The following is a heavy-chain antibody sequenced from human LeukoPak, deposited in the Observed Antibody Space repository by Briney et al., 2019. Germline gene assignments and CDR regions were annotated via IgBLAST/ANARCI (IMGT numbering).Heavy chain of an antibody. J-gene: IGHJ4*02. Sequence: GGSLRLSCAASGFTFSSYGMHWVRHAPGMGLEWVALIWYDGSNKYYTDSVKGRLTISRDNSKNTLYLQMNSLRAEDTAIYYCAREGPRGNSQFDYWGQGTLVTVSS. CDR1: GFTFSSYG. CDR2: IWYDGSNK. CDR3: AREGPRGNSQFDY. D-gene: IGHD2/OR15-2a*01. V-gene: IGHV3-33*01.